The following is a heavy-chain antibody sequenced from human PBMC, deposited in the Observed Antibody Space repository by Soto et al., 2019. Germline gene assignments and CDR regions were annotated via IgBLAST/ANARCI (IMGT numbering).Heavy chain of an antibody. Sequence: TSETLSLTCTVSGGSISSYYWSLIRQPPGKGLEWIGYIYYSGSTNYNPSLKSRVTISVDTSKNQFSLKLSSVTAADTAVYYCAGGRDSSGYYSLLGYWGQGTLVTVSS. CDR3: AGGRDSSGYYSLLGY. J-gene: IGHJ4*02. CDR2: IYYSGST. D-gene: IGHD3-22*01. CDR1: GGSISSYY. V-gene: IGHV4-59*01.